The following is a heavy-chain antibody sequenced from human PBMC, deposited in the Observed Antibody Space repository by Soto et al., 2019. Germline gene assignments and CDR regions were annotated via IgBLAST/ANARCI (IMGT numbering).Heavy chain of an antibody. V-gene: IGHV2-5*02. D-gene: IGHD4-17*01. J-gene: IGHJ4*02. CDR1: GFSLSTSRVV. CDR2: IYWDDDT. Sequence: KESGPTLVKPPQTLTLTCTFSGFSLSTSRVVVGWIRQPPGKALEWLELIYWDDDTRYSPSLKTRLTITKETWKNQVVHTMTNMDPVDTATYYCPHYRIFGDYMYYFDSWGQGTLVPVSS. CDR3: PHYRIFGDYMYYFDS.